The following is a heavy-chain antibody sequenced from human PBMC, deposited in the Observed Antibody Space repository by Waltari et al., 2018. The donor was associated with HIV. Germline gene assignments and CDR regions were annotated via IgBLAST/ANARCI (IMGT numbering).Heavy chain of an antibody. CDR1: GFTFSSYA. J-gene: IGHJ6*02. CDR3: AKGHYDFWSGSYYYGMDV. V-gene: IGHV3-23*01. D-gene: IGHD3-3*01. Sequence: EVQLLESGGGLVQPGGSLRLSCAASGFTFSSYAMRWVRQAPGKGVERVSASSGSGGSTDYADSVKGRFTISRDNSKNTLYLQMNSLRAEDTAVYYCAKGHYDFWSGSYYYGMDVWGQGTTVTVSS. CDR2: SSGSGGST.